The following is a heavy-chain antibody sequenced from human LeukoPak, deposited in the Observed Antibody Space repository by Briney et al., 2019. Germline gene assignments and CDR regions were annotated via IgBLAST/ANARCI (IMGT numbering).Heavy chain of an antibody. Sequence: GGSLRLSCAASGFIFSSYSMSWVRQAPGMGLEWVSVITGSGGNTYYADSVKGRFTISKDNSKNTVYLQMSSLRVDDTAVYYCAKDPYRVIVATGNYLDPWGQGTLVSVSS. CDR1: GFIFSSYS. D-gene: IGHD2-21*01. V-gene: IGHV3-23*01. CDR3: AKDPYRVIVATGNYLDP. J-gene: IGHJ5*02. CDR2: ITGSGGNT.